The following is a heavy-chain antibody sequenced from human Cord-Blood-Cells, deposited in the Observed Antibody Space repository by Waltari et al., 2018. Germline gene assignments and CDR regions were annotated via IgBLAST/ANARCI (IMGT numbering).Heavy chain of an antibody. CDR3: AKELAGAFDI. CDR2: ISLNSGSI. Sequence: DVQLVESGGGLVQPGRSLRLSCAAHGFTFDAYAMHWVRQAPGKGLEWVSGISLNSGSIGYADSVKGRFTISRDNAKNSLYLQMNSLRAEDMALYYCAKELAGAFDIWGQGTMVTVSS. V-gene: IGHV3-9*03. CDR1: GFTFDAYA. D-gene: IGHD2-15*01. J-gene: IGHJ3*02.